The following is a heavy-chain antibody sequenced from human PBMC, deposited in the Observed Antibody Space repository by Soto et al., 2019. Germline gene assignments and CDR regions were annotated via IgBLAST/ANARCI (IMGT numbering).Heavy chain of an antibody. Sequence: QVQLQQWGAGLLKPSETLSLTCAVYGGSFSGYYWSWIRQPPGKGLEWIGEINHSGSTNYNPSLKSRFTISVDTSKNQFSLKLSSVTAADTAVYYCASIAVAGYGGKNWFDPWGQGTLVTVSS. V-gene: IGHV4-34*01. J-gene: IGHJ5*02. CDR3: ASIAVAGYGGKNWFDP. D-gene: IGHD6-19*01. CDR1: GGSFSGYY. CDR2: INHSGST.